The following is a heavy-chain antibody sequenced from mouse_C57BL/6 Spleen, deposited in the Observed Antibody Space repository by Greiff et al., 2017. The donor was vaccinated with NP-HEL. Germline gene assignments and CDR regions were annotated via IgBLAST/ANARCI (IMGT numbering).Heavy chain of an antibody. V-gene: IGHV1-80*01. Sequence: VQLQQSGAELVKPGASVKISCKASGYAFSSYWMNWVKQRPGKGLEWIGQIYPGDGDTNYNGKFKGKATLTADKSSSTAYMQLSSLTSDDSAVYFCARSDGSRYAWFAYWGQGTLVTVSA. CDR2: IYPGDGDT. J-gene: IGHJ3*01. CDR1: GYAFSSYW. CDR3: ARSDGSRYAWFAY. D-gene: IGHD1-1*01.